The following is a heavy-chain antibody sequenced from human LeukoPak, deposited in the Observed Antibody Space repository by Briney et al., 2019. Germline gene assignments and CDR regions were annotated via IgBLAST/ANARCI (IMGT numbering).Heavy chain of an antibody. J-gene: IGHJ6*03. Sequence: PGGSLRLSCAASGFTFSSYAMHWVRQAPGKGLEWVAVISYDGSNKYYADSVKGRITISRDNSKNTLYLQMNSLRAEDTAVYYCAREIAVAGTYYYYYMDVWGKGTTVTVSS. CDR2: ISYDGSNK. V-gene: IGHV3-30*04. CDR1: GFTFSSYA. D-gene: IGHD6-19*01. CDR3: AREIAVAGTYYYYYMDV.